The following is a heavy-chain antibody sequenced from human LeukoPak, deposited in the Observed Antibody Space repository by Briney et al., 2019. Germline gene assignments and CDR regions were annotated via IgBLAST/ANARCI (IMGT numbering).Heavy chain of an antibody. D-gene: IGHD6-19*01. V-gene: IGHV4-31*03. CDR3: ARIQQWLGFDS. CDR2: ISYSGSS. J-gene: IGHJ4*02. Sequence: SETLSLTCTVSGASLISGGYYLSWLRPRPWKGPEWIGYISYSGSSYYNPSLKSRLTISLDTSKNQFSLKLTSMTAADTAVYFCARIQQWLGFDSWGQGTLVTVSS. CDR1: GASLISGGYY.